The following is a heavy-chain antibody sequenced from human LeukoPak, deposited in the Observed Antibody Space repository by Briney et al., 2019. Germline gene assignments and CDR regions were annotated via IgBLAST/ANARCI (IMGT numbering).Heavy chain of an antibody. J-gene: IGHJ5*02. D-gene: IGHD1-1*01. V-gene: IGHV1-2*02. CDR1: GYTFTGYY. CDR2: INPNSGGT. CDR3: ARAHVQLEPPFDH. Sequence: XSVRVSCTASGYTFTGYYMHWVRQAPGQGLEWMGWINPNSGGTNYAQTFQGRVTMTRDKSISTAYMELSRLRSDDTAVYYCARAHVQLEPPFDHWGQGTLVTVSS.